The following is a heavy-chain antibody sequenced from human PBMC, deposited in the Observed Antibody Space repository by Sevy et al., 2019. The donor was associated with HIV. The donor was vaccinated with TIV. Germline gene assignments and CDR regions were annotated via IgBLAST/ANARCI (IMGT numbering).Heavy chain of an antibody. CDR2: INHSGST. D-gene: IGHD5-18*01. CDR3: ARVEYSYGYSSYYMDV. J-gene: IGHJ6*03. Sequence: SETLSLTCAVYGGSFSGYYWSWIRQPPGKGLEWIGEINHSGSTNYNPYLKSRVTISVDTSKNQFSLKLSSVTAAATAAYYCARVEYSYGYSSYYMDVWGKGTTVTVSS. V-gene: IGHV4-34*01. CDR1: GGSFSGYY.